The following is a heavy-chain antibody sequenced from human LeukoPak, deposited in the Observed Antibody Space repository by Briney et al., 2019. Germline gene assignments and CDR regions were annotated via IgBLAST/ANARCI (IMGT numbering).Heavy chain of an antibody. J-gene: IGHJ3*02. CDR2: ISGSGGST. Sequence: GGSLRLSCAASGFTFSSYAMSWVRQAPGKGLEWVSAISGSGGSTYYADSVKGRFTISRDNSKNTLYLQMNSLRAEDTAVYYCAKSESTGTTSPLDDAFDIWGRGTMVTVSS. D-gene: IGHD1-7*01. CDR1: GFTFSSYA. V-gene: IGHV3-23*01. CDR3: AKSESTGTTSPLDDAFDI.